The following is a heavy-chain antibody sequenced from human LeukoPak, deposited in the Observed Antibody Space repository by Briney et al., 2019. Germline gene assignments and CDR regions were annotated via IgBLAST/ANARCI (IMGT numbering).Heavy chain of an antibody. CDR1: GFTFSSYS. Sequence: GRSLRLSCAASGFTFSSYSMHWVRQAPGKTLEWVADILYDGSHKYYADSVKGRFTISRDNSKNTLFLQMNSLRAEDTAVYYCAKDRGSSWYGGIDYWGQGTLVTVSS. CDR3: AKDRGSSWYGGIDY. CDR2: ILYDGSHK. D-gene: IGHD6-13*01. J-gene: IGHJ4*02. V-gene: IGHV3-30*04.